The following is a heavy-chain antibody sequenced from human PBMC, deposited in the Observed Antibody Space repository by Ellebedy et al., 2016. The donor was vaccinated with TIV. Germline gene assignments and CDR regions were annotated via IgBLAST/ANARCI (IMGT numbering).Heavy chain of an antibody. Sequence: ASVKVSCXASGYTFTSYYMHWVRQAPGQGLEWMGIINPSGGSTSYAQKFQGRVTITADKSTSTAYMELSSLRSEDTAVYYCARGIRDPVSAELPLDYWGQGTLVTVSS. D-gene: IGHD1-26*01. J-gene: IGHJ4*02. CDR2: INPSGGST. V-gene: IGHV1-46*01. CDR1: GYTFTSYY. CDR3: ARGIRDPVSAELPLDY.